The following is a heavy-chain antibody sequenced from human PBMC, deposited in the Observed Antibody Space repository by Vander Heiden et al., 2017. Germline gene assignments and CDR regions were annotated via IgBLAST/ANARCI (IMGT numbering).Heavy chain of an antibody. D-gene: IGHD6-6*01. Sequence: VQLVESGGGLVKPGGSPRLPCAASGFTFSSYSMNWVRQAPGKGLEWVSSISSSSSYIYYADSVKGRFTISRDNAKNSLYLQMNSLRAEDTAVYYCARGSSSSDYWGQGTLVTVSS. V-gene: IGHV3-21*01. J-gene: IGHJ4*02. CDR3: ARGSSSSDY. CDR2: ISSSSSYI. CDR1: GFTFSSYS.